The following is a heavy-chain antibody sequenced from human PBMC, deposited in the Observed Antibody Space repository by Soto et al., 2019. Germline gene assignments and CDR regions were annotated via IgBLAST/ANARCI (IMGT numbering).Heavy chain of an antibody. V-gene: IGHV3-30*03. J-gene: IGHJ4*02. CDR1: GYTFSSYG. D-gene: IGHD6-6*01. Sequence: VQLVESGGGVVQPGMSLRLSCAASGYTFSSYGMHSVRQAPGKGLEWVAVISYAGSNIYYADSVKGRFTISRDNSKNTLYLHLNSLRAEDTAVYYCARDSSEWGMAGRLDYWGQGTLVTVSS. CDR2: ISYAGSNI. CDR3: ARDSSEWGMAGRLDY.